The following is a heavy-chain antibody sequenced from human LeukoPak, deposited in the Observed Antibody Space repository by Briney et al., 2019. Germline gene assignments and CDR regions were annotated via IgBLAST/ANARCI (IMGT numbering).Heavy chain of an antibody. V-gene: IGHV3-21*01. D-gene: IGHD1-1*01. J-gene: IGHJ4*02. CDR1: GFTFSSYS. CDR3: ASSSAGTPGY. CDR2: ISSNSSYI. Sequence: GGSLRLSCAASGFTFSSYSMNWVRQAPGKGLEWVSSISSNSSYIYYADSVKGRFTISRDNAKNSLYLQMNSLRAEDTAVYYCASSSAGTPGYWGQGTLVTVSS.